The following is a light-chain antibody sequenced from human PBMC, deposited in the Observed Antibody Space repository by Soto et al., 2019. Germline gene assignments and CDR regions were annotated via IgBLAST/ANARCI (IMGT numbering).Light chain of an antibody. CDR3: SSYTSGTTLDV. CDR1: STDIGDYNY. J-gene: IGLJ1*01. V-gene: IGLV2-14*01. Sequence: QSALTQPASVSGSPGQSITISCTGTSTDIGDYNYVSWFQQHPGKAPKLLIYEVTTRPSGVSNRFSGSKSGNTASLTISGLQAEDEADYYCSSYTSGTTLDVFGTGTKLTVL. CDR2: EVT.